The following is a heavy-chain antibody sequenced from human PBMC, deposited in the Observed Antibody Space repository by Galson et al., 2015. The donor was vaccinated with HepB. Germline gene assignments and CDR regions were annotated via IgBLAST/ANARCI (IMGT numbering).Heavy chain of an antibody. CDR1: GFTFTPYS. V-gene: IGHV3-21*01. CDR2: ISDSSTYI. J-gene: IGHJ4*02. Sequence: SLRLSCAASGFTFTPYSFNWVRQAPGKGLEWVASISDSSTYIFYADSVKGRSTISRDDAKSSLYLLMNSLRAEDTGVYYCVRVGLFTGQYPFDYWGQGTLLTVSS. D-gene: IGHD3-9*01. CDR3: VRVGLFTGQYPFDY.